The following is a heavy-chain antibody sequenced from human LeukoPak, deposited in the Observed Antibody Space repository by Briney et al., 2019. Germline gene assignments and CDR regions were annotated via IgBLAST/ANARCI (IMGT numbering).Heavy chain of an antibody. Sequence: GASEKVSCKASGYTFTGYYMHWVRQAPGQGLEWMGWINPNSGGTNYAQKFQGRVTMTRDTSISTAYMELSRLRSDDTAVYYCARDGGRITIFGVVGWFDPWGQGTLVTVSS. V-gene: IGHV1-2*02. CDR3: ARDGGRITIFGVVGWFDP. J-gene: IGHJ5*02. CDR1: GYTFTGYY. D-gene: IGHD3-3*01. CDR2: INPNSGGT.